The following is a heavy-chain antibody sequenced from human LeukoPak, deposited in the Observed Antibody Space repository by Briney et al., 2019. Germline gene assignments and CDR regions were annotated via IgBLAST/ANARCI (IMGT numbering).Heavy chain of an antibody. CDR1: VFTFSSYA. CDR2: SSSNGGST. J-gene: IGHJ6*03. Sequence: GGSLRLSCAASVFTFSSYAMHWVRQAPGKGLEYVSASSSNGGSTYYANSVKGRFTISRDNSKNTLYLQMGSLRAEDMAVYYCARAPYYYMDVWGKGTTVTVSS. CDR3: ARAPYYYMDV. V-gene: IGHV3-64*01.